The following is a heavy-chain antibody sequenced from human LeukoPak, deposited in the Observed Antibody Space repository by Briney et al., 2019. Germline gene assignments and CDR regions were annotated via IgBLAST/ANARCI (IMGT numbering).Heavy chain of an antibody. D-gene: IGHD2-2*01. CDR1: GDSASSNSVT. J-gene: IGHJ5*02. CDR2: TYYRSTWYN. V-gene: IGHV6-1*01. Sequence: TSQTLSLTCAISGDSASSNSVTWNWIRQSPSRGLEWLGRTYYRSTWYNDYAVSVRGRITVNPDTSKNQFSLHLSSVTPEDTAVYYCARRLTQYDCFDPWGQGILVTVSS. CDR3: ARRLTQYDCFDP.